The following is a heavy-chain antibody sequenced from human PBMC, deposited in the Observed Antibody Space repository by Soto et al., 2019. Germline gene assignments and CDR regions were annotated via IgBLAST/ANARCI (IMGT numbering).Heavy chain of an antibody. CDR3: AEGCLEYRAYVS. CDR2: ISHSGST. D-gene: IGHD5-12*01. J-gene: IGHJ1*01. V-gene: IGHV4-59*01. Sequence: RQPPGKGPEWIGCISHSGSTNYNPSLKSLVTVSLDTSKNQFSPQLYSVTAAHTAVYYCAEGCLEYRAYVSWDHGTLVHGSS.